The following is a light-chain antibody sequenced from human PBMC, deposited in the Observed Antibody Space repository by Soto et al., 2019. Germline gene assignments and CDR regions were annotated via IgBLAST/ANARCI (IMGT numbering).Light chain of an antibody. CDR1: QNIGSN. Sequence: EIVMTQSPATLSVSPGERATLSCRASQNIGSNLAWYQQRPGQAPSLLIFGASTRATGIPARVNGSGSGTQFTLTISSLQSEDSAVYYCQQYNNWPPWTFGQGTKVEIK. CDR3: QQYNNWPPWT. J-gene: IGKJ1*01. CDR2: GAS. V-gene: IGKV3-15*01.